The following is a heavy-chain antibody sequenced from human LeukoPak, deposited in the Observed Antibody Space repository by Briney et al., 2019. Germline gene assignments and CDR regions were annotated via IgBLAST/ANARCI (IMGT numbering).Heavy chain of an antibody. V-gene: IGHV4-39*07. CDR1: GGSSSSSRYY. CDR2: IYYSGST. D-gene: IGHD2-2*01. Sequence: SETLSLTCTVSGGSSSSSRYYWGWIRQPPGKGLEWIGSIYYSGSTYYNPSLKSRVTISVDTSKNQFSLRLSAVTAADTAVYHCARGLRLPSRSAPAVPHVWAKGTTVTVSA. CDR3: ARGLRLPSRSAPAVPHV. J-gene: IGHJ6*04.